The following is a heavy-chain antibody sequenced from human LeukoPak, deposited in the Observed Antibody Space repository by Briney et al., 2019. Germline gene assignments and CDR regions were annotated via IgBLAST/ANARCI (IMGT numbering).Heavy chain of an antibody. D-gene: IGHD3-10*02. CDR2: ISWNSGNI. J-gene: IGHJ6*04. CDR3: AELGITMIGGV. V-gene: IGHV3-9*01. CDR1: GFTFDDYA. Sequence: GGSLRLSCAASGFTFDDYAMHWVRQAPGKGLEWVSSISWNSGNIVYADSVKGRFTISRDNAKNTVYLEMNSLRSEDTAVYYCAELGITMIGGVWGKGTTVTISS.